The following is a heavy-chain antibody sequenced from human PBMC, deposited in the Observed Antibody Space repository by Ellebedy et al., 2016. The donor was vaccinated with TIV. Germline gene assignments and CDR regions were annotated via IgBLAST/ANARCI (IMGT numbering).Heavy chain of an antibody. CDR2: IRQDGSK. CDR3: ARDGAYGDYAPGQYGMDV. V-gene: IGHV3-7*03. D-gene: IGHD4-17*01. J-gene: IGHJ6*02. CDR1: GFSFSSYW. Sequence: GGSLRLSCAVSGFSFSSYWMSWVRQAPGKGLEWVANIRQDGSKNYVDSVKGRFTISRDNAQNSLYLQMNSLRVEDTAVYYCARDGAYGDYAPGQYGMDVWGQGTTVIVS.